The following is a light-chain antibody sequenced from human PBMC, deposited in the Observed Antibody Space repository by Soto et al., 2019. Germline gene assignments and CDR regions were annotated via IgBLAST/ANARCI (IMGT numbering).Light chain of an antibody. Sequence: DIQMTHSPSTLSASVVDRVTITFRSSQSISSWLALYQQKPGKAPKLLIYDASSLESGVPSRFSGSGSGTEITLTISSLQPDDFATYYCQQYNSYSGTFGQGTKVDIK. V-gene: IGKV1-5*01. J-gene: IGKJ1*01. CDR2: DAS. CDR1: QSISSW. CDR3: QQYNSYSGT.